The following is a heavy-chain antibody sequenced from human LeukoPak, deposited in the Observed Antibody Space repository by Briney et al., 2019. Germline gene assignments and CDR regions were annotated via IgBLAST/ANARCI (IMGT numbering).Heavy chain of an antibody. CDR1: GGSFSGYY. CDR3: ARQTSSWGNGVQYYFDY. Sequence: SETLSLTCAVYGGSFSGYYWSWIRQPPGKGLEWIGEINHSGSTNYNPSLKSRVTISVDTSKNQFSLKLSSVTAADTAVYYCARQTSSWGNGVQYYFDYWGQGTLVTVSS. V-gene: IGHV4-34*09. CDR2: INHSGST. J-gene: IGHJ4*02. D-gene: IGHD2-8*01.